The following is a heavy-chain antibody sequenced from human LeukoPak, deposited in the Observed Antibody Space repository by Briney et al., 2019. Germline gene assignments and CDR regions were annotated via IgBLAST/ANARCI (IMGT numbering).Heavy chain of an antibody. J-gene: IGHJ4*02. D-gene: IGHD3-10*01. Sequence: GCSVKVSCKASGYTFTTYYMHWVRQAPGQGLEWMGIINPSGGSTSYAQKFQGRVTMTRDTSTSTVYMELSSLRSEDTAVYYCARGISVTMARGEADYWGQGTLVTVSS. CDR1: GYTFTTYY. CDR3: ARGISVTMARGEADY. V-gene: IGHV1-46*01. CDR2: INPSGGST.